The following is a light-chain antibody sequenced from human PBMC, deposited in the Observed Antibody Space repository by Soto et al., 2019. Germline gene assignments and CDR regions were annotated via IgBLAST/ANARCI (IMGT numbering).Light chain of an antibody. CDR3: QQCFTFPYT. J-gene: IGKJ2*01. CDR2: AAF. V-gene: IGKV1-39*01. CDR1: QSITNY. Sequence: DIQMTQSPSSLSASVGDRVTITCRASQSITNYLSWFQQKPGRGPELLIYAAFNLQSGVPSRFSGSGSGTDFTLTISSLQPEDFATYYCQQCFTFPYTFGQGTKVEIK.